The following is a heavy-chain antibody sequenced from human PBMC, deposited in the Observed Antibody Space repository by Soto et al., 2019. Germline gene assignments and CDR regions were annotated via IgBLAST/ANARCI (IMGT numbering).Heavy chain of an antibody. CDR1: GFTFSSYA. CDR2: ISYDGSNK. D-gene: IGHD5-12*01. V-gene: IGHV3-30-3*01. J-gene: IGHJ5*02. Sequence: QVQLVESGGGVVQPGRSLRLSCAASGFTFSSYAMHWVRQAPGKGLEWVAVISYDGSNKYYADSVKGRFTISRDNSKNPLYLQMNSLRAEDTAVYYCARSGGYYNWFDPWGQGTLVTVSS. CDR3: ARSGGYYNWFDP.